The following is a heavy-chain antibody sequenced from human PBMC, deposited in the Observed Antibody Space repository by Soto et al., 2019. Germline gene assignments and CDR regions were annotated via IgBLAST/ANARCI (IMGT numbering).Heavy chain of an antibody. CDR2: IYYSGST. D-gene: IGHD3-3*01. V-gene: IGHV4-31*03. CDR3: ARDRMGILEWLECGMDV. CDR1: GGSISSGGYY. Sequence: SETLSLTCTVSGGSISSGGYYWSWIRQHPGKGLEWIGYIYYSGSTYYNPSLKSRVTISVDTSKNQFSLKLSSVTAADTAVYYCARDRMGILEWLECGMDVWGQGTTVTVSS. J-gene: IGHJ6*02.